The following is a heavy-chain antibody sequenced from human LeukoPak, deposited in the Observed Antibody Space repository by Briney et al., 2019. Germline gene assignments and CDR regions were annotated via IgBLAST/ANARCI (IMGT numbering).Heavy chain of an antibody. D-gene: IGHD3-22*01. CDR2: IYHSGST. V-gene: IGHV4-30-2*01. J-gene: IGHJ3*02. Sequence: SQTLSLTCAVSGGSISSGGYSWSWIRQPPGKGLEWIGYIYHSGSTYYNPSLKSRVTISVDRSKNQFSLKLSSVTAADTAVYYCARGMDYYDSEDAFDIWGQGTMVTVSS. CDR1: GGSISSGGYS. CDR3: ARGMDYYDSEDAFDI.